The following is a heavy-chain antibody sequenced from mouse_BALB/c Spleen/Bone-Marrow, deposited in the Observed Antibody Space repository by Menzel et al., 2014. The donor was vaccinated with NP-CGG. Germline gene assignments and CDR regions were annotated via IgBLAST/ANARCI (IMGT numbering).Heavy chain of an antibody. CDR1: GFNIKDYY. CDR3: NAEHGNCHYFDY. Sequence: DVQLQESGADLVRSGASVKLSCTASGFNIKDYYMHWVKQRPEQGLEWIGWIDPGNGDTEYAPKFQGKATMTADTSSNTAYLQLSSLTSEDTAVYYCNAEHGNCHYFDYWGQGTTLTVSS. V-gene: IGHV14-4*02. J-gene: IGHJ2*01. CDR2: IDPGNGDT.